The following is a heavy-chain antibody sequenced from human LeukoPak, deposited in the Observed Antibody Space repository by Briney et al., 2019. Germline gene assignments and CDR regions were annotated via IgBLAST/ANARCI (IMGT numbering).Heavy chain of an antibody. D-gene: IGHD6-19*01. CDR2: IYYTGNT. V-gene: IGHV4-38-2*02. J-gene: IGHJ4*02. CDR1: GDSITGYY. CDR3: AKGTSSGWYYFDY. Sequence: SETLSLTCTVSGDSITGYYWGWIRQPPGKGLEWIGNIYYTGNTYYNASLKSRVTISVDTSKNQFSLKLDSVTAADTAVYYCAKGTSSGWYYFDYWGQGTLVTVSS.